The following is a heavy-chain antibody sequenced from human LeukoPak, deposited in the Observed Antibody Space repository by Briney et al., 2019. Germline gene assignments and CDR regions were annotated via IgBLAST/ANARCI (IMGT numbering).Heavy chain of an antibody. CDR2: IYYSAST. V-gene: IGHV4-59*08. CDR3: ARRRGDFWSDYYAFDY. Sequence: SETLSLTCTVSGGSISSFCWSWIRQPPGKGLEWIGYIYYSASTNYTPSLTSRVTISLDTSKNQFSLKLRSVTAADTAVYYCARRRGDFWSDYYAFDYWGQGALVTISS. D-gene: IGHD3-3*01. CDR1: GGSISSFC. J-gene: IGHJ4*02.